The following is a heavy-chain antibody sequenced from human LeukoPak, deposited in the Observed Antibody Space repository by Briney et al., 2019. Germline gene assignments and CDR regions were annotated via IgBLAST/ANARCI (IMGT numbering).Heavy chain of an antibody. CDR1: GFTFSSYS. D-gene: IGHD6-6*01. J-gene: IGHJ4*02. Sequence: GGSLRLSCAASGFTFSSYSMNWVRQAPGKGLEWVSSISSSSSYIYYADSVKGRFTIPRDNAKNSLYLQMNNLRAEDTAMYYCARDNRVLISSSTNFDYWGQGTLVTVSS. V-gene: IGHV3-21*01. CDR2: ISSSSSYI. CDR3: ARDNRVLISSSTNFDY.